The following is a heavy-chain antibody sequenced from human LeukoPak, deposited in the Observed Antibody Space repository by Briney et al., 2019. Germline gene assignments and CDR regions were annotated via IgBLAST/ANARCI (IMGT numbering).Heavy chain of an antibody. CDR2: INVYNGNT. CDR1: GYTFSSYG. V-gene: IGHV1-18*01. D-gene: IGHD6-6*01. Sequence: ASVTVSCKASGYTFSSYGISWVRPAPGQGLEWVGWINVYNGNTDYAQKLQGRVTMTTDTSTSTAYMELRSLRSDDTAVYYCAREPRSGSSGAFDIWGQGTMVTVSS. J-gene: IGHJ3*02. CDR3: AREPRSGSSGAFDI.